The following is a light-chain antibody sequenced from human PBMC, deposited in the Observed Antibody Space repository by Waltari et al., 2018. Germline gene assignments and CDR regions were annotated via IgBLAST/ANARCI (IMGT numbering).Light chain of an antibody. CDR2: DGS. V-gene: IGKV3-15*01. CDR3: QQYNDWYS. J-gene: IGKJ2*03. Sequence: EKVLTQSPATVSVSPGEGVTLSCRARQSVGSNIAWYKQRPGQAPRLVIYDGSTRASGIPARFSGSGSGTEFTLTISGLQSEDCALYYCQQYNDWYSFGQGTKLEIK. CDR1: QSVGSN.